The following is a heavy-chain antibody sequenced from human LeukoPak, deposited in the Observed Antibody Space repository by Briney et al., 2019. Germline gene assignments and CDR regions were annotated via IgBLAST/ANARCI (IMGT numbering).Heavy chain of an antibody. CDR1: GFTFVNYA. Sequence: GGSLSLSCAASGFTFVNYAMTCVRQAPGKGMGWVSGISGSGGSTYYADSVRGRFTISRDNSKSTLFLQMSSLRAEDTAVYYCAPRGGDDTFDMWGQGTMVTVSS. D-gene: IGHD2-21*01. J-gene: IGHJ3*02. V-gene: IGHV3-23*01. CDR2: ISGSGGST. CDR3: APRGGDDTFDM.